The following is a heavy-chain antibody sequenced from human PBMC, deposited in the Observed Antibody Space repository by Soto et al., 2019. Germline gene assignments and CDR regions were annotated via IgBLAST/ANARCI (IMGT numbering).Heavy chain of an antibody. CDR2: ISYSGDYI. CDR1: GFPLDKYG. V-gene: IGHV3-21*01. J-gene: IGHJ4*02. Sequence: GGSLRLSCAVSGFPLDKYGRNWVLQAPGKGLQWVSSISYSGDYIYYADSVKGRFTISLDNARNSLYLQMNRLGVDDTALYFCARANYNCNHQYWGQGTQVTVSS. CDR3: ARANYNCNHQY. D-gene: IGHD1-1*01.